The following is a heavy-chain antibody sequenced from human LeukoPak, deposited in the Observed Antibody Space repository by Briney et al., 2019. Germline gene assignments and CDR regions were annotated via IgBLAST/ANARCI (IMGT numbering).Heavy chain of an antibody. Sequence: SVKVSCKASGGTFSSYAISWVRQAPGQGLEWMGGIIPIFGTANYAQKFQGRVTITADKSTSTAYVELSSLRSEDTAVYYCARTSGRLRYFGWLCPFDYWGQGTLVTVSS. CDR3: ARTSGRLRYFGWLCPFDY. J-gene: IGHJ4*02. V-gene: IGHV1-69*06. D-gene: IGHD3-9*01. CDR1: GGTFSSYA. CDR2: IIPIFGTA.